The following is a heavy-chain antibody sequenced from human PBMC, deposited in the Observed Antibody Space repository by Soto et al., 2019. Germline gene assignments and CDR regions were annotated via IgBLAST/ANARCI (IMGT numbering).Heavy chain of an antibody. V-gene: IGHV3-74*01. CDR3: TSDTVGLRAT. Sequence: MQMVESGGGSVQPGGSLRLSCAASGFPFSHYWMHWVRQTPGKGLVWVSRINPAGTITNYADSVEGRFTISRDNADSALCLPMNSLSAEDTAIYYCTSDTVGLRATWGPGTLVTVSS. D-gene: IGHD2-21*02. CDR2: INPAGTIT. J-gene: IGHJ5*02. CDR1: GFPFSHYW.